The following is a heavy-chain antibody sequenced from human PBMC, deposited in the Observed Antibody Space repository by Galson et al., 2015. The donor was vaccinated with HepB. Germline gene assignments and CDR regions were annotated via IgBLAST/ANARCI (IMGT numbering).Heavy chain of an antibody. J-gene: IGHJ4*02. V-gene: IGHV3-30*18. D-gene: IGHD6-19*01. CDR1: GFTFSNYG. CDR2: ISYDGSNK. CDR3: AKDPYLYSALAGTMAGFDD. Sequence: SLRLSCAASGFTFSNYGMHWVRQAPGKGLEWVAVISYDGSNKYYADSVKARFTISRDNSKNTLYLQMNSLRAEDTALYYCAKDPYLYSALAGTMAGFDDWGQGTLVTVSS.